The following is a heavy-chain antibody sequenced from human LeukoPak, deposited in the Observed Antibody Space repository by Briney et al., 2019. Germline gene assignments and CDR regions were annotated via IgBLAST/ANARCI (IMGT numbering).Heavy chain of an antibody. CDR2: INHSGST. CDR3: ARGKRVWETKSGAFDI. CDR1: GGSFSGYY. Sequence: SETLSLTCAVYGGSFSGYYWSWIRQPPGKGLEWIGEINHSGSTNYNPSLKSRVTISVDTSKNQLSLKLSPVTAADTAVYYCARGKRVWETKSGAFDIWGQGTMVTVSS. D-gene: IGHD1-26*01. V-gene: IGHV4-34*01. J-gene: IGHJ3*02.